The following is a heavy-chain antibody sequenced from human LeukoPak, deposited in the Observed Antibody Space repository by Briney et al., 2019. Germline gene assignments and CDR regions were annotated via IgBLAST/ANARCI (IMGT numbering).Heavy chain of an antibody. Sequence: PSETLSLTCSYILGFIRSLKCSSTTQPPGKGLEWIGYIYYSGSTNYNPSLKSRVTMSVDTSKNQFSLKLSSVTAADTVVYSRAPRKRATAMVTFDYWGQGTLVTVSS. CDR1: LGFIRSLK. D-gene: IGHD5-18*01. V-gene: IGHV4-59*08. CDR3: APRKRATAMVTFDY. J-gene: IGHJ4*02. CDR2: IYYSGST.